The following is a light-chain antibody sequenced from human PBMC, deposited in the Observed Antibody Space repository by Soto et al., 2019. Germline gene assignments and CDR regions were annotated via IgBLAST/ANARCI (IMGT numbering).Light chain of an antibody. CDR3: QTYDSSLSGVV. CDR2: VNT. CDR1: SSNNGAGYD. J-gene: IGLJ2*01. V-gene: IGLV1-40*01. Sequence: QAVVTQPPSVSGAPGQRVTISCTGSSSNNGAGYDVHWYQQFPGTAPKLLIYVNTNRPSGVPDRFSGSKSGTSASLAITGLQAEDEADYYCQTYDSSLSGVVFGEGTKLTVL.